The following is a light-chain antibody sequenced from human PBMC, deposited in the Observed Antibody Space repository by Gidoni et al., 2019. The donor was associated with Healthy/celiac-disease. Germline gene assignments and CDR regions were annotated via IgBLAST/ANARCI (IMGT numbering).Light chain of an antibody. J-gene: IGKJ1*01. CDR1: QSISSY. CDR2: AAS. CDR3: QQSYSTLTWT. Sequence: IQMTQSPISLSESVGDRVTIPCRASQSISSYVNWYQQKPGKAPKLLSYAASSLQSGVQSRFSGRGSGTDFTLTISSLQPEDVATYYCQQSYSTLTWTFGQGTKVEIK. V-gene: IGKV1-39*01.